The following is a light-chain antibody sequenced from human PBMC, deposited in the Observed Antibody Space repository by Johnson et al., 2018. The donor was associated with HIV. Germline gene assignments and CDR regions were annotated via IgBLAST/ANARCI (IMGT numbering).Light chain of an antibody. CDR1: SSNIGNNY. Sequence: QSVFKQLPSVSAAPGQKVTISCSGSSSNIGNNYVSWYQQLPGTAPKLLIYYHNKRPSGIPDRFSGPKSGTSATRDMSGLQHGDEADYYCGRWDDSLSTYVLGTGTKVTVL. V-gene: IGLV1-51*01. CDR3: GRWDDSLSTYV. CDR2: YHN. J-gene: IGLJ1*01.